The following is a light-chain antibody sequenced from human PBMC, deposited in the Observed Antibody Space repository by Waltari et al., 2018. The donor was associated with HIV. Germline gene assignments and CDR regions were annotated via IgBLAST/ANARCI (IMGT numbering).Light chain of an antibody. Sequence: QSLLTQPPSVSAAPGQKVTISCSGTTSNIGNGFVSWYQQLPGTAPKLLIYDNAKRPSGIPDRFSGSQSGTSATLDITGLQTGDEADYYCGTWDTSLYSYVFATGSKVTVL. CDR3: GTWDTSLYSYV. J-gene: IGLJ1*01. CDR2: DNA. V-gene: IGLV1-51*01. CDR1: TSNIGNGF.